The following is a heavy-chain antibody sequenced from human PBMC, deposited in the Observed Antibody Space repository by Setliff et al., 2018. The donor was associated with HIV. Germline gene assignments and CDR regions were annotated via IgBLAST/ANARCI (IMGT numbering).Heavy chain of an antibody. CDR3: ARGDTTPIYPNYMDV. Sequence: VASVKVSCKVSGYTLTDLSIHWVRQAPGKGLEWMGGFDPEDGETVYAQRFQGRVTMSTDTSTSTACMELRSLRSEDTAVYYCARGDTTPIYPNYMDVWGKGTTVTVSS. CDR1: GYTLTDLS. J-gene: IGHJ6*03. CDR2: FDPEDGET. V-gene: IGHV1-24*01. D-gene: IGHD2-21*02.